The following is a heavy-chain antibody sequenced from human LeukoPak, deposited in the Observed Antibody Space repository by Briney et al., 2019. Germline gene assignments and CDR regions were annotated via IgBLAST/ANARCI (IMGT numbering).Heavy chain of an antibody. J-gene: IGHJ4*02. CDR1: GGSLDGQY. CDR3: ARHLGGNFGSGTHFVY. Sequence: SETLSLTCTVSGGSLDGQYWSWIRQPPGKGLEWIGYIHSNGGTKYNPSLKSRVTMSVDTSKNQFSLKLDSATAADTAVYYCARHLGGNFGSGTHFVYWGQGTLVTVSS. V-gene: IGHV4-59*11. CDR2: IHSNGGT. D-gene: IGHD3-10*01.